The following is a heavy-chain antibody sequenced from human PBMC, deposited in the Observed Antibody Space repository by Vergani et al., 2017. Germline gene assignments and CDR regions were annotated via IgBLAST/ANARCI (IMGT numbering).Heavy chain of an antibody. CDR2: IRYDGSNK. D-gene: IGHD3-10*01. V-gene: IGHV3-30*02. CDR1: GFTFSSYG. Sequence: QVQLVESGGGVVQPGGSLRLSCAASGFTFSSYGMHWVRQAPGKGLEWVAFIRYDGSNKYYADSVKGRFTISRVNSKNTLYLQMNSLRAEDTAVYYCAKFREVVGGAFDIWGQGTMVTVSS. CDR3: AKFREVVGGAFDI. J-gene: IGHJ3*02.